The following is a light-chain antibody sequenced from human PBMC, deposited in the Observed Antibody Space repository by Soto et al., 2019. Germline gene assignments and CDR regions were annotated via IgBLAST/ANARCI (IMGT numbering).Light chain of an antibody. CDR3: QQLNSYPL. V-gene: IGKV1-9*01. J-gene: IGKJ3*01. Sequence: IQLTQSPSSLSASVGDRVTITCRASQGISNYLAWYQQKPGKAPKLLIYGASTLQTGVPSRFSGSGSGTDFTLTISSLQHEDFATYFCQQLNSYPLFGPGTKVDLK. CDR1: QGISNY. CDR2: GAS.